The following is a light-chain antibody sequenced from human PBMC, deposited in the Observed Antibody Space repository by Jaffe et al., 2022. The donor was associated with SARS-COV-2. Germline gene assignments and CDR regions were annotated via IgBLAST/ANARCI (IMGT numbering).Light chain of an antibody. CDR2: WAS. J-gene: IGKJ2*01. V-gene: IGKV4-1*01. CDR3: QQYYDTPYT. Sequence: DIVMTQSPDSLAVSLGERATINCKSSQSVLYSSNNKNYLTWYQQKPGQPPKLLISWASTRESGVPDRFSGSGSGTDFTLTISSLQAEDVAVYYCQQYYDTPYTFGQGTKVEIK. CDR1: QSVLYSSNNKNY.